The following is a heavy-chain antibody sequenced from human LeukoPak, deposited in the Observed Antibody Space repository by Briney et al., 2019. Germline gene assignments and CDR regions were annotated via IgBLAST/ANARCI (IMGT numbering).Heavy chain of an antibody. Sequence: GGSLRLSCAASGFTFSSYAVSWVRQAPGKGLEWVSAISGSGGSTYYADSVKGRFTISRDNSKNTLYLQMNSLRAEDTAVYYCAKVRQFTMIVVVPDAFDIWGQGTMVTVSS. CDR1: GFTFSSYA. V-gene: IGHV3-23*01. CDR2: ISGSGGST. CDR3: AKVRQFTMIVVVPDAFDI. J-gene: IGHJ3*02. D-gene: IGHD3-22*01.